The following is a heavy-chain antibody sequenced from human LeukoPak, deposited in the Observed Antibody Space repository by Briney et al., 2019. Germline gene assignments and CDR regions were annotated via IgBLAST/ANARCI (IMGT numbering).Heavy chain of an antibody. J-gene: IGHJ5*02. V-gene: IGHV4-38-2*02. Sequence: PSETLSLTCTVSGDSISSGYYWGWIRPPPGKGLEWIGSIYHNGSTFNNPSLKSRITVSVDTSKNQFSLKLNSVTAADTAVYYCARGQSVGGSTMVWGDIGTWFDPWGQGTLVTVSS. D-gene: IGHD3-10*01. CDR2: IYHNGST. CDR3: ARGQSVGGSTMVWGDIGTWFDP. CDR1: GDSISSGYY.